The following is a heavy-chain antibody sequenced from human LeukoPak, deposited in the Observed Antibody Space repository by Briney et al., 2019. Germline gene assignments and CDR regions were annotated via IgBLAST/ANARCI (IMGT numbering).Heavy chain of an antibody. J-gene: IGHJ4*02. CDR1: GYPFTGYF. D-gene: IGHD3-16*01. Sequence: ASAKVSCKASGYPFTGYFIHWVRQAPGQGLEWMGWINPDSGGTNYPPKFQGRVTMTRDTSISTAYMELSRLRSDDTAVYFCARDLRGLGDYFDYWGQGTLVTVSS. CDR2: INPDSGGT. V-gene: IGHV1-2*02. CDR3: ARDLRGLGDYFDY.